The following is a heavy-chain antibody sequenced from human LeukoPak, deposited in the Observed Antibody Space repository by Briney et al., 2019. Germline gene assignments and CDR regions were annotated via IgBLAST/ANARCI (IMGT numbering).Heavy chain of an antibody. Sequence: SETLSLTCTVSGGSISSYYWSWIRQPPGKGLEWIGYVHYSGSTNYNPSLKSRVTVSVDTSNNQFSLELSSVTAADTAIYYCARALRFLEWPHSYYMDVWGKGTTVTVSS. J-gene: IGHJ6*03. CDR2: VHYSGST. CDR3: ARALRFLEWPHSYYMDV. D-gene: IGHD3-3*01. V-gene: IGHV4-59*01. CDR1: GGSISSYY.